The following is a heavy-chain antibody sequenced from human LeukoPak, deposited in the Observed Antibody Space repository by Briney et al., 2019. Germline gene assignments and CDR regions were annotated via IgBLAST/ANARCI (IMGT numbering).Heavy chain of an antibody. CDR3: ARAATLEDMDV. CDR2: IIPIFGTA. J-gene: IGHJ6*03. V-gene: IGHV1-69*06. D-gene: IGHD5-24*01. Sequence: SVKVSCKASGGTFSSFAISWVRQAPGQGLQWMGGIIPIFGTANYAQKFRGRVTITADKSTRTAYMELSSLRAEDTAVYYCARAATLEDMDVWGKGTTVTISS. CDR1: GGTFSSFA.